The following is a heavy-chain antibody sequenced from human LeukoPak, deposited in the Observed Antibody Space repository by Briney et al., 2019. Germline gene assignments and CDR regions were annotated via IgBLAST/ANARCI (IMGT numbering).Heavy chain of an antibody. D-gene: IGHD6-13*01. Sequence: ASVKVSCKASGYTFTDYYMHWVRQAPGQGLEWMGWINPDSSATKYAQKFQGRVTMTTDTTISTAYMELNRLRSDDTAVYYCASALNTPRSSWGQGTLVTVSS. CDR2: INPDSSAT. CDR1: GYTFTDYY. J-gene: IGHJ4*02. V-gene: IGHV1-2*02. CDR3: ASALNTPRSS.